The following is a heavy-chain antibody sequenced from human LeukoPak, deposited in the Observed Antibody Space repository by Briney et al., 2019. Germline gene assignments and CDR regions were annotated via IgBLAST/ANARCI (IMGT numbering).Heavy chain of an antibody. CDR1: GDSISNSDYY. V-gene: IGHV4-39*01. CDR2: INYSGRT. CDR3: ARRRKDLNWFDP. Sequence: SETLSLTCAVSGDSISNSDYYWGWIRQPPGKGLEWIALINYSGRTFYNPSLRSRVTISVDMSKNQFSLNLNSVTAADTAVYYCARRRKDLNWFDPWGQGTLVTVSS. J-gene: IGHJ5*02.